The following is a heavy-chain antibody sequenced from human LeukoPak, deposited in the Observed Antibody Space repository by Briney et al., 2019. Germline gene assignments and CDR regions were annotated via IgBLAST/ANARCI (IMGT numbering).Heavy chain of an antibody. D-gene: IGHD3-22*01. J-gene: IGHJ4*02. CDR2: SHGSGST. V-gene: IGHV4-4*07. CDR1: GVSINIYY. Sequence: PSETLSLTCNVSGVSINIYYWSWLRQTPGKGLEWIGRSHGSGSTNYSPSLKNRVTISIDKSKNHLSLSLRSVTAADTALYFCARDRGYDSGVFDFWGQGTLVTVSS. CDR3: ARDRGYDSGVFDF.